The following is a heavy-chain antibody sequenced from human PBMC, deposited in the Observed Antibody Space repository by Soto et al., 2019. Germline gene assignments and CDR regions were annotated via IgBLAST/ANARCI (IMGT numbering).Heavy chain of an antibody. V-gene: IGHV1-3*01. CDR2: INAGNGNT. CDR1: GYTFTRYA. CDR3: ARGSKSTLWGVVIMKVRHARFDL. J-gene: IGHJ5*02. Sequence: SLQVSCTSSGYTFTRYAMHWVRQAPGQRLAWMGWINAGNGNTKYSQKFQGRVTITRDTSISTAYMELSRLRSDDTAVYYCARGSKSTLWGVVIMKVRHARFDLWGQRS. D-gene: IGHD3-3*01.